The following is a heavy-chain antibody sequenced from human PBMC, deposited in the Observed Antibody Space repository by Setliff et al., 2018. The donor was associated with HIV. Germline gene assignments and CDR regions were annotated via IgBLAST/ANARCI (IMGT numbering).Heavy chain of an antibody. Sequence: SVKVSCKASGGTFSSYAINWVRQAPGQGLEWMGGIIPILGIANYAQKFQGRVTITADKSTSTVYMELSSLRSDDMAVYYCARGWHSTSPNSYFDYWGQGSLVTVSS. CDR3: ARGWHSTSPNSYFDY. V-gene: IGHV1-69*10. D-gene: IGHD6-6*01. CDR2: IIPILGIA. CDR1: GGTFSSYA. J-gene: IGHJ4*02.